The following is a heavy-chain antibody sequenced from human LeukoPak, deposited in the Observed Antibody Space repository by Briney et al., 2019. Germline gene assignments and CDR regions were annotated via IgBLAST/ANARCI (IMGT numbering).Heavy chain of an antibody. CDR3: AKPSIYYYYGMDV. D-gene: IGHD2-21*01. Sequence: PGGSLRLSCAASGFTFSSYEMNWVRQAPGKGLDLVSYISSSGSTIYYADSAKGRFTISRDNAKNSLYLQMNSMRAEDTAVYYCAKPSIYYYYGMDVWGKGTTVTVSS. CDR1: GFTFSSYE. CDR2: ISSSGSTI. V-gene: IGHV3-48*03. J-gene: IGHJ6*04.